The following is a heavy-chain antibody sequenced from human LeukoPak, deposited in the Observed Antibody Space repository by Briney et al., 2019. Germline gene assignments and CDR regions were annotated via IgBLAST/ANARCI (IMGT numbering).Heavy chain of an antibody. CDR3: ARGRDILTGYYMTPFDY. CDR2: IYYSGST. J-gene: IGHJ4*02. V-gene: IGHV4-59*08. CDR1: GGSISSYY. Sequence: SETLSLTCTVSGGSISSYYWSWIRQPPGKGLEWIGYIYYSGSTNYNPSLKSRVTISVDTSKNQFSLKPSSVTAADTAVYYCARGRDILTGYYMTPFDYWGQGTLVTVSS. D-gene: IGHD3-9*01.